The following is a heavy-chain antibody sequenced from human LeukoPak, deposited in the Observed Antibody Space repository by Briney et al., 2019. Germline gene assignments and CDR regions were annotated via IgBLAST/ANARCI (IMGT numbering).Heavy chain of an antibody. D-gene: IGHD3-22*01. V-gene: IGHV5-51*01. J-gene: IGHJ3*02. Sequence: GESLKIPCKVSGYSFTSYWIGWVRQMPGKGLEWMGIIYPGDSETRYSPSFQGQVTISADKSISTAYLQRSSLKASDTAMYYCARRYYYDSSGYYLAHDAFDIWGQGTMVTVSS. CDR1: GYSFTSYW. CDR2: IYPGDSET. CDR3: ARRYYYDSSGYYLAHDAFDI.